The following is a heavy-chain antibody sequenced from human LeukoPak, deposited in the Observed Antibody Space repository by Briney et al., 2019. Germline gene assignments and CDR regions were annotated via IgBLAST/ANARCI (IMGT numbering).Heavy chain of an antibody. V-gene: IGHV3-21*01. D-gene: IGHD3-10*01. CDR3: AGALSSGSYYHTSFGY. J-gene: IGHJ4*02. CDR1: GFTFSSYS. Sequence: GGSLRLSCAASGFTFSSYSMSWVRQAPGKGLEWVSSISNSSSYIYYADSVKGRFTISRDNAKNSLYLQMDSLRAEDRAVYFCAGALSSGSYYHTSFGYWGQGTLVTVSS. CDR2: ISNSSSYI.